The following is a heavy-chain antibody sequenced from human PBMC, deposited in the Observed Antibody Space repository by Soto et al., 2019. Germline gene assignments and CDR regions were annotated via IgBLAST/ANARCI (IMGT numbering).Heavy chain of an antibody. Sequence: SETLSLTCTVSGGSISSYYWSWIRQPPGKGLEWIGYIYYSGSTNYNPSLKSRVTISVDTSKNQFSLKLSSVTAADTAVYYCERRVLLWFGSTEYYMDVWGKGTTVTVSS. CDR2: IYYSGST. CDR1: GGSISSYY. D-gene: IGHD3-10*01. J-gene: IGHJ6*03. CDR3: ERRVLLWFGSTEYYMDV. V-gene: IGHV4-59*08.